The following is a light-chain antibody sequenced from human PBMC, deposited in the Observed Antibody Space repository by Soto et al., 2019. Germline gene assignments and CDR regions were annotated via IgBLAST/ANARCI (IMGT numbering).Light chain of an antibody. V-gene: IGLV2-8*01. CDR1: SSDVGGYSY. CDR3: SSYARNRDVL. J-gene: IGLJ2*01. CDR2: EVS. Sequence: QSALTQPPSASGSPGQSVAISCTGTSSDVGGYSYVSWYQQHPGKAPKLMIYEVSKRPLGVPDRFSGSKSGNTASLTVSGLQAEDEADYYCSSYARNRDVLFGGGTQLTVL.